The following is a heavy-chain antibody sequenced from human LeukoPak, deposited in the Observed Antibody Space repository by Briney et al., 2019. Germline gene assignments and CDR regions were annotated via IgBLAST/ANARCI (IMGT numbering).Heavy chain of an antibody. J-gene: IGHJ4*02. Sequence: PSETLSLTCTVSGGSISSGGYYWSWIRQHPGKGLEWIGYIYYSGSTYYNPSLKSRVTISVDTSKNQFSLKLSSVTAADTAVYYCARAWSSSWYVIDYWGQGTLVTVSS. CDR3: ARAWSSSWYVIDY. CDR2: IYYSGST. CDR1: GGSISSGGYY. D-gene: IGHD6-13*01. V-gene: IGHV4-31*03.